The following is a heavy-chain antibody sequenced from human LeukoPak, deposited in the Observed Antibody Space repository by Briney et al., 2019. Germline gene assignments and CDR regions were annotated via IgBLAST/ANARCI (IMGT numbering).Heavy chain of an antibody. V-gene: IGHV3-20*04. D-gene: IGHD5-18*01. J-gene: IGHJ6*03. CDR2: INWNGGST. CDR1: GFTFDDYG. Sequence: GGSLRLSCAASGFTFDDYGMSWVRQAPGKGLEWVSGINWNGGSTGYADSVKGRFTISRDNAKNSPYLQMNSLRAEDTALYYCARGGSRNTAMVRNYMDVWGKGTTVTVSS. CDR3: ARGGSRNTAMVRNYMDV.